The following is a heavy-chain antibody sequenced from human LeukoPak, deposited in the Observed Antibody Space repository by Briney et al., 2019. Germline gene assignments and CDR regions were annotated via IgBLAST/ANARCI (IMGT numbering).Heavy chain of an antibody. CDR2: INPNGSST. CDR1: GYTLTSYL. Sequence: ASVKVSCRASGYTLTSYLMHWMRQAPGQGLEYMGVINPNGSSTKYVHKFQGRVTMTSDTSTSTLYMELSSLRYEDTAMYYCARELLGRGGYSFDHWGQGTLVTVSS. D-gene: IGHD5-24*01. J-gene: IGHJ4*02. CDR3: ARELLGRGGYSFDH. V-gene: IGHV1-46*01.